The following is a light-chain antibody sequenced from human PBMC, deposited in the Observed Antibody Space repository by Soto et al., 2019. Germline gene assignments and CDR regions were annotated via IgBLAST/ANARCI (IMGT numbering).Light chain of an antibody. CDR3: QQYYSYPLT. J-gene: IGKJ4*01. CDR1: QGISSY. V-gene: IGKV1-8*01. CDR2: AAS. Sequence: AIRMTQSPSSLSASTGDRVTTTCRASQGISSYLAWYQQKQGKAPKLLIYAASTLQSGVPSRFSGNGSGTDFTITISYLQSEDFATYYCQQYYSYPLTFGGGTKVEIK.